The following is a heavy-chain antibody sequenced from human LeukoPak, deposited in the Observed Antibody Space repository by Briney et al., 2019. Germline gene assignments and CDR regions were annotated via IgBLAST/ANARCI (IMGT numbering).Heavy chain of an antibody. CDR3: ASRAAGPYYYYYYGMDV. V-gene: IGHV1-2*02. CDR1: GYTFTGYY. J-gene: IGHJ6*02. Sequence: ASVKVSCKASGYTFTGYYMHWVRQAPGQGLEWMGWISPSSGGTNYAQKFQGRVTMTRDTSISTAYMELSRLRSDDTAVYYCASRAAGPYYYYYYGMDVWGQGTTVTVSS. D-gene: IGHD6-13*01. CDR2: ISPSSGGT.